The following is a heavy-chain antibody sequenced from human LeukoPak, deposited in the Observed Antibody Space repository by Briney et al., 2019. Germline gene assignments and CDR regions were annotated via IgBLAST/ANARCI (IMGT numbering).Heavy chain of an antibody. CDR2: IKSKTDGGTP. CDR1: GFTFSNAW. J-gene: IGHJ4*02. CDR3: AAETSGDGRIDY. D-gene: IGHD5-24*01. V-gene: IGHV3-15*01. Sequence: GGSLRLSCAASGFTFSNAWMTWVRQAPGKGLEWVGRIKSKTDGGTPDYAAPVKARFTISRDGSKNTVYLQTNSLKTEDTAVYYCAAETSGDGRIDYWGQGTLVTVSS.